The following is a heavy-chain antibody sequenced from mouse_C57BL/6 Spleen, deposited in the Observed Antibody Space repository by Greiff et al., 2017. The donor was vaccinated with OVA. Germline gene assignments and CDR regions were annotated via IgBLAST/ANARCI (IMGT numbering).Heavy chain of an antibody. CDR2: ISSGGSYT. J-gene: IGHJ3*01. CDR3: ARLGGFAY. Sequence: EVQLVESGGDLVKPGGSLKLSCAASGFTFSSYGMSWVRQTPDKRLEWVATISSGGSYTYYPDSVKGRFTISRDNAKNTLYLQMSSLKSEDTAMYYCARLGGFAYWGQGTLVTVSA. CDR1: GFTFSSYG. V-gene: IGHV5-6*01.